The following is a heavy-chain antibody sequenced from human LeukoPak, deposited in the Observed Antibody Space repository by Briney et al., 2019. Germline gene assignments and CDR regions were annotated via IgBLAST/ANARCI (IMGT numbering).Heavy chain of an antibody. J-gene: IGHJ4*02. CDR3: AKEEPLMIAFYPGALDG. CDR2: ISYDGSNK. CDR1: GFTFSSYG. Sequence: PGGSLRLSCAASGFTFSSYGMHWVRQAPGKGLEWVAVISYDGSNKYYADSVKGRFTISRGNSKNTLYLQMNSLRAEDTAVYYCAKEEPLMIAFYPGALDGWGQGTLVTVSS. V-gene: IGHV3-30*18. D-gene: IGHD1-14*01.